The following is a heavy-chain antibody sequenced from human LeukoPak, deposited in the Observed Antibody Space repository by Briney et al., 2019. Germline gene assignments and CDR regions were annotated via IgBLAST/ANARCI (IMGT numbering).Heavy chain of an antibody. CDR3: AKTDIVVVVAATGMDV. D-gene: IGHD2-15*01. CDR1: GFTFSSYG. J-gene: IGHJ6*02. Sequence: GGSLRLSCAASGFTFSSYGMHWVRKAPGQGLEWVSVISYDGSNKYYADSVKGRFTISRDNSKNTLYLQMNSLRAEDTAVYYCAKTDIVVVVAATGMDVWGQGTTVTVSS. V-gene: IGHV3-30*18. CDR2: ISYDGSNK.